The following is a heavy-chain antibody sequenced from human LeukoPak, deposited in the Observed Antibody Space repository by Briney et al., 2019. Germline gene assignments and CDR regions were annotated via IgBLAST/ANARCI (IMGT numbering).Heavy chain of an antibody. CDR3: ARSPTIFGVVIPYFDY. J-gene: IGHJ4*02. Sequence: GGSLRLSCAASGFTFSDYYMSWIRQAPGKGLEWVSYISSSGSTIYYADPVKGRFTISRDNAKNSLYLQMNSLRAEDTAVYYCARSPTIFGVVIPYFDYWGQGTLVTVSS. CDR1: GFTFSDYY. D-gene: IGHD3-3*01. V-gene: IGHV3-11*01. CDR2: ISSSGSTI.